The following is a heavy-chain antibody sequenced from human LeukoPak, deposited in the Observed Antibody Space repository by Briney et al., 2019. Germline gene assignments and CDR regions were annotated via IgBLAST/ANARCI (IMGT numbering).Heavy chain of an antibody. D-gene: IGHD1-26*01. CDR2: VNPNSGDT. Sequence: ASVKVSCKASGYTFSDYFMHWVRQAPGQGLEWMGWVNPNSGDTNYAHKFQGRVTMTRDTSISTVYMELSSLRSDDTAVYYCAKGRLSGSYNRFDYWGLGTLVTVSS. V-gene: IGHV1-2*02. CDR1: GYTFSDYF. J-gene: IGHJ4*02. CDR3: AKGRLSGSYNRFDY.